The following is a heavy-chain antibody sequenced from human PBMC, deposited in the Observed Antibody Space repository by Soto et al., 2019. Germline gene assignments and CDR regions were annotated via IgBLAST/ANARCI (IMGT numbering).Heavy chain of an antibody. Sequence: PGGSLRLSCAASGFTFSVSDMHWVRQASGKGLEWVGRVRSKANIYATAYAASVKGRFTISRDDSKSTVYLQMSSLRTEDTAVYYCTRQGPRDGCNWGFDFWGQGALVTVSS. J-gene: IGHJ4*02. CDR1: GFTFSVSD. D-gene: IGHD3-16*01. CDR3: TRQGPRDGCNWGFDF. V-gene: IGHV3-73*01. CDR2: VRSKANIYAT.